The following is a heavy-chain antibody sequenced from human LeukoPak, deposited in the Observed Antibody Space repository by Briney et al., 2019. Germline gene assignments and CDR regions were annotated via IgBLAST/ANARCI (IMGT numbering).Heavy chain of an antibody. Sequence: GGSLRLSCAASGFTFSSYGMHWVRQAPGKGLEWVAFIRYDGSNKYYADSVKGRFTISRDNSKNTLYLQMNSLRAEDTAVYYCAKDRLMDIVVVPAAPSFDYWGQGTLVTVSS. V-gene: IGHV3-30*02. J-gene: IGHJ4*02. CDR3: AKDRLMDIVVVPAAPSFDY. CDR2: IRYDGSNK. CDR1: GFTFSSYG. D-gene: IGHD2-2*03.